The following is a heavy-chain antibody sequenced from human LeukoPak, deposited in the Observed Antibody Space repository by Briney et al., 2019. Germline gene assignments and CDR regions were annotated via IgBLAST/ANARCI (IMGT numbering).Heavy chain of an antibody. CDR1: GGSISSSSCY. V-gene: IGHV4-39*01. J-gene: IGHJ5*02. CDR2: IYYSGST. D-gene: IGHD3-3*01. Sequence: PSETLSLTCTVSGGSISSSSCYWGWIRQPPGKGLEWVASIYYSGSTYYNPSLKSRVTMSVDTSKNQFSLKLSSLTAADTAVYYCARVHGGWFDPWGQGTLVTVSS. CDR3: ARVHGGWFDP.